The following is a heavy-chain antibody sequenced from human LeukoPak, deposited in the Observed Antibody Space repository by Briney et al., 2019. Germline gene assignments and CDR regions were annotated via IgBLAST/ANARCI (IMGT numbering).Heavy chain of an antibody. D-gene: IGHD6-13*01. CDR2: IYSTGST. Sequence: SETLSLTCTVSGGSISSYYWSWIRQPAGKGLEWIGRIYSTGSTNYNPSLKSRVTMSVDTSKNQFSLRLRSVTAAGTAVYYCARQIASAGTAGFDFWGQGAPVTVSS. CDR1: GGSISSYY. CDR3: ARQIASAGTAGFDF. J-gene: IGHJ4*02. V-gene: IGHV4-4*07.